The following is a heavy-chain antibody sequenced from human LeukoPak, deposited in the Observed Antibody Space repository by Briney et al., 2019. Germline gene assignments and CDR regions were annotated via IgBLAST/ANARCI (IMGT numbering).Heavy chain of an antibody. CDR2: ISAYNGNT. D-gene: IGHD5-24*01. CDR1: GYTFTSYG. CDR3: ARDSEEMATPFDY. Sequence: SVKVSCKASGYTFTSYGISWVRQAPGQGLEWMGWISAYNGNTNYAQKFQGRVTITTDESTSTAYMELSSLRSEDTAVYYCARDSEEMATPFDYWGQGTLVTVSS. V-gene: IGHV1-18*01. J-gene: IGHJ4*02.